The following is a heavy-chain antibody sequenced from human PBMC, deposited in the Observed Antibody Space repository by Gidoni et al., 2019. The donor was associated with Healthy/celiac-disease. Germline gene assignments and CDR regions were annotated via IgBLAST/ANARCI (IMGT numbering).Heavy chain of an antibody. CDR1: GFTFSDYY. V-gene: IGHV3-11*05. J-gene: IGHJ4*02. Sequence: QVQLVESGGGLVKPGGSLRLSCAASGFTFSDYYMSWIRQAPGKGLEWVSYISSSSSYTNYADSVKGRFTISRDNAKNSLYLQMNSLRAEDTAVYYCARDNFSRWGATKPLDYWGQGTLVTVSS. D-gene: IGHD1-26*01. CDR2: ISSSSSYT. CDR3: ARDNFSRWGATKPLDY.